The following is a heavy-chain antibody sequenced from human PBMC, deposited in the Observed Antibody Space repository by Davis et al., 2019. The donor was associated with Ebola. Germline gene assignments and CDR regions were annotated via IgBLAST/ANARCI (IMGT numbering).Heavy chain of an antibody. D-gene: IGHD4-17*01. Sequence: ASVKVSCKASGYTFTGYYMHWVRQAPGQGLEWMGWINPNSGGTNYAQNFQGWVTMTRDTSISTAYMELSRLRSDDTAVYYCAREHYGDGSEDFFDYWGQGTLVTVSS. J-gene: IGHJ4*02. CDR3: AREHYGDGSEDFFDY. CDR1: GYTFTGYY. CDR2: INPNSGGT. V-gene: IGHV1-2*04.